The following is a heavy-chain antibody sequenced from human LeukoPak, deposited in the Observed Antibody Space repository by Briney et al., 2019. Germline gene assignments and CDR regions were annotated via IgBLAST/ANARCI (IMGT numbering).Heavy chain of an antibody. J-gene: IGHJ4*02. CDR1: GFTFSSYG. CDR3: ARDGVAELMSALDY. CDR2: IRYDGSNK. V-gene: IGHV3-30*02. D-gene: IGHD1-26*01. Sequence: QPGGSLRLSCAASGFTFSSYGMHWVRQAPGKGLEWVAFIRYDGSNKYYADSVKGRFTISRDNSKNTLYLQMNSLRAEDTAVYYCARDGVAELMSALDYWGQGILVTVSS.